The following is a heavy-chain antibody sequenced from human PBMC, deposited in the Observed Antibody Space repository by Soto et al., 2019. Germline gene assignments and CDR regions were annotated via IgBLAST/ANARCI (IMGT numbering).Heavy chain of an antibody. CDR3: ARWCVVVVLPDSSSLVGNWFDP. CDR1: GYSFSNSG. D-gene: IGHD2-8*02. Sequence: QVQLVQSGAEVKKPGASVNVSCKTSGYSFSNSGINWVRQAPGQGLEWLGWISGYNGKALYAREFQGRLTMTTDTSASTAYIELWSLKSGHTAVYFCARWCVVVVLPDSSSLVGNWFDPWGQGTLVTVSS. CDR2: ISGYNGKA. V-gene: IGHV1-18*01. J-gene: IGHJ5*02.